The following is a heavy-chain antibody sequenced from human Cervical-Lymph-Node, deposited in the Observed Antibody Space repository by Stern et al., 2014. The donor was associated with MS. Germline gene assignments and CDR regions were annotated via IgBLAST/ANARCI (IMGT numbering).Heavy chain of an antibody. CDR3: ASAYFDY. V-gene: IGHV3-33*01. Sequence: VHLVESGGGVVQPGRSLRLSCAASGFSFSRYAMHWVRQAPGKGLEWVALIWYDGSNPYYADSVTGRFTISRDNFKNTLYLQMNSLRAEDTAVYYCASAYFDYWGQGTLVTVSS. CDR1: GFSFSRYA. J-gene: IGHJ4*02. CDR2: IWYDGSNP.